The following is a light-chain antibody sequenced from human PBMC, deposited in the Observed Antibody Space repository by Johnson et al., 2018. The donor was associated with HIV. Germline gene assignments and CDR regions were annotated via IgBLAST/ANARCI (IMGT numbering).Light chain of an antibody. CDR3: GTWDSSLSAPYV. CDR2: DTI. V-gene: IGLV1-51*01. Sequence: QSMLTQPPSVSAAPGQKVTISCSGSSSNIGSNYVSWYQQVPGTAPRLVIYDTIKRHSGIPDRFSGSKSGTSATLGITGLQTGDEADYYCGTWDSSLSAPYVFGTGTKVTVL. CDR1: SSNIGSNY. J-gene: IGLJ1*01.